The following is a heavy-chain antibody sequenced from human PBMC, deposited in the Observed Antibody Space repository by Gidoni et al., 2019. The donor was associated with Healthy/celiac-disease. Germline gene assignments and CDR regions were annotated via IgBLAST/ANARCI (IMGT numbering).Heavy chain of an antibody. CDR3: ARMSSDSSGYYYSRKTNFDY. J-gene: IGHJ4*02. CDR2: INHSGST. CDR1: GGSFSGYY. Sequence: QVQLQQWGAGLLKPSETLSLTCAVYGGSFSGYYWSWIRPPPGKGLEWSGEINHSGSTNYKPSLNSRVTISVDSSKNQFSLNLSSVTAADTAVYYCARMSSDSSGYYYSRKTNFDYWGQGTLVTVSS. V-gene: IGHV4-34*01. D-gene: IGHD3-22*01.